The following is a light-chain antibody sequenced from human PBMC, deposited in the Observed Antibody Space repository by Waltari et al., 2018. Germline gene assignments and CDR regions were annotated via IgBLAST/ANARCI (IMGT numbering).Light chain of an antibody. CDR2: ANN. J-gene: IGLJ3*02. CDR3: QSYDSSLSASV. CDR1: SSNIGAGSD. V-gene: IGLV1-40*01. Sequence: QSGLTQPPSVSGAPGQRVTISCTGSSSNIGAGSDLPWYQLLPGTAPKLPIYANNNRPSGVPDRFSGSKSGTSASLAITGLQVEDEADYYCQSYDSSLSASVFGGGTKLTVL.